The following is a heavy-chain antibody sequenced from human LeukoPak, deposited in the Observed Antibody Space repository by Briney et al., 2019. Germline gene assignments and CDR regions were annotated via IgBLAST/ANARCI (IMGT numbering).Heavy chain of an antibody. J-gene: IGHJ6*03. V-gene: IGHV4-39*01. CDR3: ARHSSGRPRPYYYYMDV. Sequence: PSETLSLTCTVSGGSISSSSYYWGWIRQPPGKGLEWIGSIYYSGSTYYNPSLKSRVTISVDTSKNQFSLKLSSVTAADTAVYYCARHSSGRPRPYYYYMDVWGKGTTVTISS. CDR2: IYYSGST. D-gene: IGHD3-10*01. CDR1: GGSISSSSYY.